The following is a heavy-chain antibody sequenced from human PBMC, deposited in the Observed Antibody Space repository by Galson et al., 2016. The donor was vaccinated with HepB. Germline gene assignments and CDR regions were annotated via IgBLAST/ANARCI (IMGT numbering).Heavy chain of an antibody. Sequence: SLRLSCAASGFTFSSYAMHWVRQAPGTGLEWVAVISNDGSKKNYADSVKGRFPISRDNSKNPLYLQMHSLRVERLAIYYCARGSGSGSSRFRFYFYMDLWGKGTRVTVSS. CDR3: ARGSGSGSSRFRFYFYMDL. CDR1: GFTFSSYA. V-gene: IGHV3-30*04. D-gene: IGHD3-10*01. CDR2: ISNDGSKK. J-gene: IGHJ6*03.